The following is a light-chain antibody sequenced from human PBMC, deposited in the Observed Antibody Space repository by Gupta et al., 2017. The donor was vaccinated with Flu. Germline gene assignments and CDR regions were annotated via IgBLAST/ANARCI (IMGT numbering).Light chain of an antibody. Sequence: EIVLTQSPGTLSLSPGERSTLSCRASHIFRSNYLAWYQQKPGQAPRLLIYGASSRATGIPARFSGTVSGTDFTLTISRREPEDFAVYYCQQGGNSPWTFGQGTKVEIK. V-gene: IGKV3-20*01. CDR3: QQGGNSPWT. CDR2: GAS. J-gene: IGKJ1*01. CDR1: HIFRSNY.